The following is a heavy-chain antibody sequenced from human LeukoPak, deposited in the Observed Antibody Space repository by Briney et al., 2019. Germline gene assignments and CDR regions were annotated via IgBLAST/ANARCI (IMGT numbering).Heavy chain of an antibody. Sequence: SVKVSCKASGGTFSSYAISWVRQAPGQGLEWMGGIIPIFGTANYAQKFQGRVTITADESTSTAYMELSSLRSEDTAVYYCAGDAAGMTTVTTSDSVWFDPWGQGTLVTVSS. CDR1: GGTFSSYA. CDR2: IIPIFGTA. CDR3: AGDAAGMTTVTTSDSVWFDP. D-gene: IGHD4-17*01. J-gene: IGHJ5*02. V-gene: IGHV1-69*13.